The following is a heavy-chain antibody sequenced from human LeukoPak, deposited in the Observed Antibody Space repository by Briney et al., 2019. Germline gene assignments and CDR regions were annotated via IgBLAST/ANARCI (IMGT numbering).Heavy chain of an antibody. CDR2: ISGSGGST. J-gene: IGHJ6*02. CDR1: GFTFSSYA. CDR3: ANGGSYYYYYGMDV. D-gene: IGHD3-10*01. V-gene: IGHV3-23*01. Sequence: GGSLRPSCAASGFTFSSYAMSWVRQAPGKGLEWVSAISGSGGSTYYADSVKGRFTISRDNSKNTLYLQMNSLRAEDTAVYYCANGGSYYYYYGMDVWGQGTTVTVSS.